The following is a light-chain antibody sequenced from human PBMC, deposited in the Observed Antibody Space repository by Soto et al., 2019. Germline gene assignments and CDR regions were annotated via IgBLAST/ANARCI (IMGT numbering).Light chain of an antibody. CDR1: QNISTY. Sequence: EIVLTQSPATLSLSPGEGASLSCRASQNISTYLAWYQQRPGQVPRLLIYGVSKRAPAIPPRFSGSGSGTDFTLSVSGLETEDFATYYCQQRTNSPPWTFGQGPRVELK. J-gene: IGKJ1*01. V-gene: IGKV3-11*01. CDR3: QQRTNSPPWT. CDR2: GVS.